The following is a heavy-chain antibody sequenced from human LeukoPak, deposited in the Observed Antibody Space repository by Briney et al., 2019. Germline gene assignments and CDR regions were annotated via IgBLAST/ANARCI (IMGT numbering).Heavy chain of an antibody. Sequence: GASVKVSCKASGGTFSSHAISWVRQAPGQGLEWMGGIIPIFGTANYAQKFQGRVTITADESTSTAYMELSSLRSEDTAVYYCARASSVGFWTHSTVRLRFDYWGQGTLVTVSS. CDR1: GGTFSSHA. V-gene: IGHV1-69*13. J-gene: IGHJ4*02. CDR2: IIPIFGTA. D-gene: IGHD3/OR15-3a*01. CDR3: ARASSVGFWTHSTVRLRFDY.